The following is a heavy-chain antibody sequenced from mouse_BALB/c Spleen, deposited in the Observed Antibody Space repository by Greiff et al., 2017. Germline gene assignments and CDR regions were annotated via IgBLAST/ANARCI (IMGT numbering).Heavy chain of an antibody. V-gene: IGHV1-80*01. J-gene: IGHJ4*01. CDR1: GYAFSSYW. CDR2: IYPGDGDT. CDR3: ASYDRYDYAMDN. D-gene: IGHD2-14*01. Sequence: QVQLQQSGAELVRPGSSVKISCKASGYAFSSYWMNWVKQRPGQGLEWIGQIYPGDGDTNYNGKFKGKATLTADKSSSTAYMQLSSLTSEDSAVYFCASYDRYDYAMDNGGQGTSVTVSS.